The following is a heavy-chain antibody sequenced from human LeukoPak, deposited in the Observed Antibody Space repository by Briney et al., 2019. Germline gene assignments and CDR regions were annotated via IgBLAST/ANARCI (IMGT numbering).Heavy chain of an antibody. V-gene: IGHV3-48*03. CDR2: ITIRGHTK. CDR3: ARGDPHADL. J-gene: IGHJ5*02. Sequence: GGSLRLSCAASGFDLSTYDMNWVRQAPGKGLEWIADITIRGHTKNYADSVKGRFTISRDNARTSLYLQMNSLRVEDTGVYYCARGDPHADLWGQGTLVTVSS. CDR1: GFDLSTYD.